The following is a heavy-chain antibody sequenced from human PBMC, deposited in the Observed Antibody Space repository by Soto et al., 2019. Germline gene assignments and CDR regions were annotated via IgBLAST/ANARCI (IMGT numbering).Heavy chain of an antibody. D-gene: IGHD1-1*01. CDR2: IFYSGTT. CDR3: ARDLWVEPELYYYGMDV. Sequence: PSETLFLTCTVSGDSISSADYYWSWIRQTPGKGLEWIGHIFYSGTTYYNPSLKSRLTISVDTSKNHFSLRLTSVTAADTAVYYCARDLWVEPELYYYGMDVWGQGTTVTVSS. J-gene: IGHJ6*02. CDR1: GDSISSADYY. V-gene: IGHV4-30-4*01.